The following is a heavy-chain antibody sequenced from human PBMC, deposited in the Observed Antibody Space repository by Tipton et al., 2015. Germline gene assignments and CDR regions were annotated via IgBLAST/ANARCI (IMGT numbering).Heavy chain of an antibody. D-gene: IGHD3-22*01. Sequence: GLVKPSETLSLTCTVSGGSISHYYWSWIRQSPGKGLEWLGYVFYSGNTDYNPSLKSRATISVDKSRNQFSLKLSHVTAADTAVYYCARAALEFHYDACWFDPWGQGILVTVSS. J-gene: IGHJ5*02. CDR1: GGSISHYY. CDR2: VFYSGNT. V-gene: IGHV4-59*01. CDR3: ARAALEFHYDACWFDP.